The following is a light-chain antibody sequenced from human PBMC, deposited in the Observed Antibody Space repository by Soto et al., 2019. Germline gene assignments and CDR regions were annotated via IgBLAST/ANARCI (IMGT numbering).Light chain of an antibody. Sequence: DIQMTQSPSTLSASVGDRVTITCRASQSISSWLAWYQQKPGKAPKLLIYDASRLESGVPSRFSGSGSGTEFTLTISSLQPDDVATYYCQQYNSYSPLTCGGGTKVEIK. J-gene: IGKJ4*01. CDR2: DAS. V-gene: IGKV1-5*01. CDR3: QQYNSYSPLT. CDR1: QSISSW.